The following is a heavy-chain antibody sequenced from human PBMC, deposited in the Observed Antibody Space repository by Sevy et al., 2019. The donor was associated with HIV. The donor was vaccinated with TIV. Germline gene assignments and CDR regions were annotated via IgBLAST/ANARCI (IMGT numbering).Heavy chain of an antibody. CDR2: MNPNNGDT. J-gene: IGHJ4*02. Sequence: ASVKVSCQTSGYTFSSYYINWVRQTSGQGLEWMGWMNPNNGDTGSALKFQGRLTMTRTTSIRTAYMELRSLRSEDMGVYYCARVGHFSGNSDGFDFWGQGTRVTVSS. V-gene: IGHV1-8*01. D-gene: IGHD2-21*02. CDR1: GYTFSSYY. CDR3: ARVGHFSGNSDGFDF.